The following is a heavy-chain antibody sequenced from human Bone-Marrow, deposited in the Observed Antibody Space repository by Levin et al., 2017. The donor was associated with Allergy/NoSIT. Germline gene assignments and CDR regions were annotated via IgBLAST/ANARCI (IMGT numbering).Heavy chain of an antibody. J-gene: IGHJ5*02. D-gene: IGHD2-21*02. CDR1: GYTFTGHY. Sequence: GGSLRLSCKASGYTFTGHYIHWVRQAPGQGLEWMGWINANSGATNYAQRFQGRVNMTRDTSISTAYMELTRLRSDDTALYYCARDAEAAYCGGDCHINWFDPWGQGTLVTVSS. CDR3: ARDAEAAYCGGDCHINWFDP. CDR2: INANSGAT. V-gene: IGHV1-2*02.